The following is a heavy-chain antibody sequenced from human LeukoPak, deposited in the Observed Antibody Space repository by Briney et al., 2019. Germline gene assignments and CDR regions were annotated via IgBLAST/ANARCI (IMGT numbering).Heavy chain of an antibody. D-gene: IGHD6-19*01. Sequence: GGSLRLSCAASGLTVSNNYMSWVRQAPGKGLEWVSVIYSDGSTYYANSVKGRFTISRDNSKNTLYLQMNSLRAEDTAVYYCARDTPRGWPYYWGQGTLVTVSS. CDR3: ARDTPRGWPYY. CDR1: GLTVSNNY. V-gene: IGHV3-53*01. CDR2: IYSDGST. J-gene: IGHJ4*02.